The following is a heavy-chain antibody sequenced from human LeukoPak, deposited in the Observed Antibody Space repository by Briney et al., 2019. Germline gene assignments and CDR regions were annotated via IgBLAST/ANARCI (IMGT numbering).Heavy chain of an antibody. V-gene: IGHV3-74*01. J-gene: IGHJ4*02. CDR3: ASSTQISKYADY. CDR2: INIDGSIT. D-gene: IGHD2-2*01. Sequence: PGGSLRLSCAASGFTLSSYWMHWVRQAPGKGLVWVSRINIDGSITTYADSVRGRFTISRDNAKSTLYLKMNRLRAEHTAVYYCASSTQISKYADYWGQGALVTVSS. CDR1: GFTLSSYW.